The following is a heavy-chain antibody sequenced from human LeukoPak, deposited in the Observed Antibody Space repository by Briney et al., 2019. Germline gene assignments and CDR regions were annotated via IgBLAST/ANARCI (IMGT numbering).Heavy chain of an antibody. CDR2: ISSSSSYI. J-gene: IGHJ4*02. Sequence: PGGSLRLSCAASGFTFSSYSMNWVRQAPGKGLEWVSSISSSSSYINYADSVKGRFTISRDNAKNSLYLQMNSLRAEDTAVYYCARLFSTGAADYWGQGTLVTVSS. CDR3: ARLFSTGAADY. CDR1: GFTFSSYS. D-gene: IGHD1-1*01. V-gene: IGHV3-21*01.